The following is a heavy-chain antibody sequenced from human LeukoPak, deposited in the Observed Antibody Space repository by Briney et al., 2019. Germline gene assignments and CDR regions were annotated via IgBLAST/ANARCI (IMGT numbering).Heavy chain of an antibody. CDR3: AGEGGSGYWYFDV. Sequence: SGRSLRLPRAASGLTLSRYAMTWAPQPPGKGLEWVSAISEIGGSKYYADALKGRLTNSRHNSKNTLYLPMHIRTAQDTDEYYCAGEGGSGYWYFDVWGRGRLVTVSS. CDR1: GLTLSRYA. CDR2: ISEIGGSK. V-gene: IGHV3-23*01. J-gene: IGHJ2*01. D-gene: IGHD2-15*01.